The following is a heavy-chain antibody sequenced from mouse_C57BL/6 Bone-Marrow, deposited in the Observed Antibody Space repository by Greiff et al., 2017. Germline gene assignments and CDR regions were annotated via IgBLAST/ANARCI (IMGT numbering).Heavy chain of an antibody. V-gene: IGHV5-6*02. CDR2: ISSGGGYT. CDR3: ARRGDDYYAMDY. Sequence: DVKLVESGGDLVKPGGSLKLSCAASGFTFSSYGMSWVRQTPDKRLEWVATISSGGGYTYYPDSVKGRFTISRDNAKNTLYLQMSSLKSEDTAMYYCARRGDDYYAMDYWGQGTSVTVSS. J-gene: IGHJ4*01. CDR1: GFTFSSYG.